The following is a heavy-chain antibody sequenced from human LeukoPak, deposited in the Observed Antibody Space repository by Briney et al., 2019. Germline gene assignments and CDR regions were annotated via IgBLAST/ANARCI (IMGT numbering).Heavy chain of an antibody. D-gene: IGHD1-26*01. Sequence: TLSLTCTVSGGSISSGGYYWSWIRQHPGKGLEWIGYIYYSGSTYYNPSLKSRVTISVDTSKNQFSLKLSSVTAADTAADTAVYFCAGEAIVGTGNYFDYWGQGTLVTVSS. CDR2: IYYSGST. CDR3: VYFCAGEAIVGTGNYFDY. V-gene: IGHV4-31*03. J-gene: IGHJ4*02. CDR1: GGSISSGGYY.